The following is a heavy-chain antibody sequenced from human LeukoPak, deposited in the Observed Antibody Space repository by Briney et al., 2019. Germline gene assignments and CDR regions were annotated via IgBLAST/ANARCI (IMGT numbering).Heavy chain of an antibody. CDR3: ANNERDAFDI. CDR1: GFSFSNYW. V-gene: IGHV3-30*02. Sequence: GGSLRLSCAASGFSFSNYWMHWVRQAPGKGLEWVAFISYDGSNKYYADSVKGRFTISRDNSKNTLYLQMNSLRAEDTAVYYCANNERDAFDIWGQGTMVTVSS. CDR2: ISYDGSNK. J-gene: IGHJ3*02.